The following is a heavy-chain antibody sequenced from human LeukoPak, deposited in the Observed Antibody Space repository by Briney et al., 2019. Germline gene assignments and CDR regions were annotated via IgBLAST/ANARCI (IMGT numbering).Heavy chain of an antibody. J-gene: IGHJ5*02. Sequence: SETLSLTCTVFGGSISSHYWSWIRQPPGKGLEWIGYIYYSGSTNYNPSLKSRVTISVDTSKNQFSLKLGSVTAADTAVYYCARVRGSGNWFNPWGQGTLVTVSS. D-gene: IGHD3-10*01. V-gene: IGHV4-59*11. CDR1: GGSISSHY. CDR3: ARVRGSGNWFNP. CDR2: IYYSGST.